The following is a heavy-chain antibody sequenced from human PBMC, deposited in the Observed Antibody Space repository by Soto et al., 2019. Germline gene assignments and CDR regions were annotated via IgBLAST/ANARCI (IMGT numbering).Heavy chain of an antibody. D-gene: IGHD2-15*01. Sequence: SETLSLTCTVSGDSISDNYWSWIRQPPGKGLEWIGFMSYTGSTYYNTSLKSRVTISVDTSKSQFSLNLSFVTAADTAVYYCATMGTPATGLYFFDYWGQGSLVTVSS. CDR2: MSYTGST. CDR1: GDSISDNY. J-gene: IGHJ4*02. CDR3: ATMGTPATGLYFFDY. V-gene: IGHV4-59*08.